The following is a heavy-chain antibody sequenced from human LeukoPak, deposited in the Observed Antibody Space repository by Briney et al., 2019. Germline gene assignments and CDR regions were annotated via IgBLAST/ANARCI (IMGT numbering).Heavy chain of an antibody. CDR1: GFTFTNYA. Sequence: PGGSLRLSCETSGFTFTNYAMSWVRQAPGKGLEWLSAFSGRPGRTYYADSVRGRFTISRDTSKNTLFLEMSSLRVEDTAIYFCAKDHLLCTRTSCYIGYFDSWGQGTLVTVSS. CDR2: FSGRPGRT. D-gene: IGHD2-2*02. V-gene: IGHV3-23*01. J-gene: IGHJ4*02. CDR3: AKDHLLCTRTSCYIGYFDS.